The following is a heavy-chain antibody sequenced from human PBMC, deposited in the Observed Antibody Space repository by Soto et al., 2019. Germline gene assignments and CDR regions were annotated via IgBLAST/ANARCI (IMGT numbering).Heavy chain of an antibody. Sequence: ASVKVSCKASGYTFTSYAMHWVRQAPGQRLEWMGWINAGNGNTKYSQKFQGRVTITRDTSASTAYMELSSLRSEDMAVYYCARSLTLIVVVVAATSGSDGMDVWGEGTTVTVPQ. J-gene: IGHJ6*04. V-gene: IGHV1-3*01. CDR3: ARSLTLIVVVVAATSGSDGMDV. CDR2: INAGNGNT. D-gene: IGHD2-15*01. CDR1: GYTFTSYA.